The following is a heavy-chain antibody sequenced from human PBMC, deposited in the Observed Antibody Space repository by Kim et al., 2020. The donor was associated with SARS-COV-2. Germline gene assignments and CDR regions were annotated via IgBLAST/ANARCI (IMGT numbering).Heavy chain of an antibody. Sequence: GGSLRLSCSGSGFSFSSYTMSWVRQAPGKGLEWVSSISGNRNYINYAGALKGRFTISRDTAKNSLFLQMRSLRDDDTAVYYCAREDMMSDAFDVWGQGTTVLVS. D-gene: IGHD3-16*01. J-gene: IGHJ3*01. V-gene: IGHV3-21*06. CDR2: ISGNRNYI. CDR1: GFSFSSYT. CDR3: AREDMMSDAFDV.